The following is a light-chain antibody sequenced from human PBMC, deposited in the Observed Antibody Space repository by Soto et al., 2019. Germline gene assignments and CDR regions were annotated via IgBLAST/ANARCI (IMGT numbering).Light chain of an antibody. CDR2: DVS. V-gene: IGLV2-14*03. CDR3: PSFTIFDTVV. CDR1: SGDIGAYKY. J-gene: IGLJ2*01. Sequence: QSALTQSASVSGSPGQSITMSCTGTSGDIGAYKYVSWYQQHPGKAPRLLISDVSTRPSGVSNRFSGSKSGNTASLTISGLQPEDEADYYCPSFTIFDTVVFGGGTKLTAL.